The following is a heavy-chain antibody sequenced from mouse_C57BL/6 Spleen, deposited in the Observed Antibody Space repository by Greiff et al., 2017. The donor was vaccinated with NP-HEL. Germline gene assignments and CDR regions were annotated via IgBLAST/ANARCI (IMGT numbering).Heavy chain of an antibody. Sequence: EVQLQQSGPELVKPGASVKMSCKASGYTFTDYNMHWVKQSHGKSLEWIGYINPNNGGTSYNQKVKGKATLTVNKSSSTAYMELRSLTSEDSAVYYCASCSPFLRYWYFDVWGTGTTVTVSS. CDR2: INPNNGGT. V-gene: IGHV1-22*01. CDR1: GYTFTDYN. CDR3: ASCSPFLRYWYFDV. J-gene: IGHJ1*03. D-gene: IGHD1-1*01.